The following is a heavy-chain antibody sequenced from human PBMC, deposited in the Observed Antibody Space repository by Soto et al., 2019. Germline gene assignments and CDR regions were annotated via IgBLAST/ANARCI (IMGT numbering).Heavy chain of an antibody. J-gene: IGHJ3*02. V-gene: IGHV3-23*01. Sequence: GGSLRLSCAASGFTFSSYAMSWVRQAPGKGLEWVSAIGGSGGSTYYADSVKGRFTISRESSKNTLSLQMNSLRAEDTAIYYCAGTSLGYCSGGSCPLVFDIWGQGTMVTVSS. CDR2: IGGSGGST. CDR3: AGTSLGYCSGGSCPLVFDI. CDR1: GFTFSSYA. D-gene: IGHD2-15*01.